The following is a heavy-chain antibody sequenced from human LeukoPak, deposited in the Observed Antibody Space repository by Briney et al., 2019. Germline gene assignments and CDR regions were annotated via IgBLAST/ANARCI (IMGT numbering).Heavy chain of an antibody. J-gene: IGHJ3*02. CDR3: ARLIVILPAATDAFDI. D-gene: IGHD2-2*01. V-gene: IGHV1-2*02. CDR2: INPNSGGT. Sequence: ASVKVSCKASGYTFTGYYMHWVRQAPGQGLEWMGWINPNSGGTNYAQKFQGRVTMTRDTSISTAYMELSRLRSDDTAVYYCARLIVILPAATDAFDIWGQGTMVTVSS. CDR1: GYTFTGYY.